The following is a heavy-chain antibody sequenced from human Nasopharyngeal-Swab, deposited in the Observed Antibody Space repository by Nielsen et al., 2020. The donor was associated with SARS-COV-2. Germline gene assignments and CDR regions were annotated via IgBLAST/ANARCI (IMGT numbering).Heavy chain of an antibody. CDR1: GGPTSSSNW. CDR3: ARVVRIRFLEWSRYYGMDV. D-gene: IGHD3-3*01. J-gene: IGHJ6*02. Sequence: GSLRLSCAVSGGPTSSSNWWSWVRQPPGKGLEWIGEIYHSGSTNYNPSLKSRVTISVDKSKNQFSLKLSSVTAADTAVYYCARVVRIRFLEWSRYYGMDVWGQGTTVTVSS. V-gene: IGHV4-4*02. CDR2: IYHSGST.